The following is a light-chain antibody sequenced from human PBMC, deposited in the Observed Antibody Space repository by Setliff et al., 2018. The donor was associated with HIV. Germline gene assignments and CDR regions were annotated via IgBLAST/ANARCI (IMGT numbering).Light chain of an antibody. CDR3: SSYTTSDTVV. V-gene: IGLV2-14*01. CDR1: SSDVGGYKY. Sequence: QSALAQPASVSGSPGQSITISCTGTSSDVGGYKYISWFQQHPGKAPKLMIYEVTDRPSGVSKRFSGSKSGNTASLTISGLQAEDEADYYCSSYTTSDTVVFGTGTKV. CDR2: EVT. J-gene: IGLJ1*01.